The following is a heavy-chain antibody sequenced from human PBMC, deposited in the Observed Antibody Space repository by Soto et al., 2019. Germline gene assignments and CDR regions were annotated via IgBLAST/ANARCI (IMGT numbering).Heavy chain of an antibody. J-gene: IGHJ6*02. Sequence: SETLSLTCAVYGGSFIGYYWSWIRQPPGKGLEWIGEINHSGSTNYNPSLKSRVTISVDTSKNQFSLKLSSVTAADTAVYYCASLYSSGRTLYYYGMDVWGQGTTVTVSS. CDR3: ASLYSSGRTLYYYGMDV. V-gene: IGHV4-34*01. CDR1: GGSFIGYY. CDR2: INHSGST. D-gene: IGHD6-19*01.